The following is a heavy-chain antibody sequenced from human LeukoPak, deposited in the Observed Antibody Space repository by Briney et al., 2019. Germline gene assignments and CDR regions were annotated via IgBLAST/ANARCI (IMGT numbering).Heavy chain of an antibody. Sequence: PGRSLRLSCAASGFTFSSYGMHWVRQAPGKGLEWVAVIWYDGSNKYYADSVKGRFTISRDNSKNTLYLQMNSLRAEDTAVYYCAREILWFGESRGFDYWGQGTLVTVSS. CDR2: IWYDGSNK. J-gene: IGHJ4*02. CDR1: GFTFSSYG. CDR3: AREILWFGESRGFDY. V-gene: IGHV3-33*01. D-gene: IGHD3-10*01.